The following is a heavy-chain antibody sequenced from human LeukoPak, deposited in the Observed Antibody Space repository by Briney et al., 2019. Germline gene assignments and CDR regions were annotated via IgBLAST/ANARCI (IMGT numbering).Heavy chain of an antibody. Sequence: GGSLRLSGAPSGFTLSSYAMSWVRQAPGKGLEWVSALSGSGGTPYYADSVKGRFTISRDNSKNTVYLQMNTLRDEDTAVYYCARAVGPFDYWGQGTLVTVSS. CDR1: GFTLSSYA. V-gene: IGHV3-23*01. CDR2: LSGSGGTP. CDR3: ARAVGPFDY. J-gene: IGHJ4*02. D-gene: IGHD3-16*01.